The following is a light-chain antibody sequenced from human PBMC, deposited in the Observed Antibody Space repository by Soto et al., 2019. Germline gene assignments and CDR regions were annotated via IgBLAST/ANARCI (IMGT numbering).Light chain of an antibody. CDR3: QQYNNWLT. CDR2: DAS. Sequence: EIVLTQSPAILSVSPGERATLSCRASQSISRSLAWYQQKPGQAPRLLISDASTRATGIPARFSGSGSGTEFTPTISSLQSEDFAVYYCQQYNNWLTFGQGTKVDIK. CDR1: QSISRS. J-gene: IGKJ1*01. V-gene: IGKV3-15*01.